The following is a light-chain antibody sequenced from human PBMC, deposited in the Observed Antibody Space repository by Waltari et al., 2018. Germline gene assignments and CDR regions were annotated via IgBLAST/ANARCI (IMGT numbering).Light chain of an antibody. CDR2: AAS. Sequence: DIQLTQSPSFLSASVGDRVTITCRASQGSISYLAWYQQKPGKAPKLLIYAASTLQSGVPSSVSGSGSGTEFTRTISSLQPEDVATYYCQQLNSYPHTCGQGTKLEIK. CDR3: QQLNSYPHT. J-gene: IGKJ2*01. V-gene: IGKV1-9*01. CDR1: QGSISY.